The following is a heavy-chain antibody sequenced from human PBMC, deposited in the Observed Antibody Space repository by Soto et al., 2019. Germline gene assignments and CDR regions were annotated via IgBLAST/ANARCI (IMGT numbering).Heavy chain of an antibody. CDR3: VRDGIGGFDY. Sequence: QVQLVESGGGVVQPGRSLRLSCVASGFTFRNYVMQWVRQAPGKGLEWVAVICDDGSNKSYADSVKGRFAVSRDNSKNTLFLQMNSLRAEDTAVYYCVRDGIGGFDYWGQGTLVTVSS. CDR1: GFTFRNYV. V-gene: IGHV3-33*01. CDR2: ICDDGSNK. D-gene: IGHD3-10*01. J-gene: IGHJ4*02.